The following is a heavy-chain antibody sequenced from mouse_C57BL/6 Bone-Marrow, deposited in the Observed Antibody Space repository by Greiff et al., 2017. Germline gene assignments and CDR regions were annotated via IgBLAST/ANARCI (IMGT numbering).Heavy chain of an antibody. Sequence: VKLVESGAELVKPGASVKMSCKASGYTFTTYPIEWMKQNHGKSLEWIGTFHPYNDDTKYNEKFKGKATITADTSSNTAYLQLSSLTSEDTAVYYCTTPDTCYFDYWGQGTTLTVSS. D-gene: IGHD5-1-1*01. V-gene: IGHV1-47*01. CDR1: GYTFTTYP. J-gene: IGHJ2*01. CDR3: TTPDTCYFDY. CDR2: FHPYNDDT.